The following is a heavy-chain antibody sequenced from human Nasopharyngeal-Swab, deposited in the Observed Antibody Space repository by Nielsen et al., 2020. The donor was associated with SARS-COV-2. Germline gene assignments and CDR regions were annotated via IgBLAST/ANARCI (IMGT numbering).Heavy chain of an antibody. J-gene: IGHJ6*02. CDR1: GFIFNKYN. CDR3: ARDGLDYDFWSAYFMDV. CDR2: ISSSSSYI. Sequence: GESLKISCAASGFIFNKYNFNWVRQAPGKGLEWVSSISSSSSYIYYADSVKGRFTISRDNAKNSLYLQMNSLRAEDTAVYYCARDGLDYDFWSAYFMDVWGQGTTVTVSS. D-gene: IGHD3-3*01. V-gene: IGHV3-21*01.